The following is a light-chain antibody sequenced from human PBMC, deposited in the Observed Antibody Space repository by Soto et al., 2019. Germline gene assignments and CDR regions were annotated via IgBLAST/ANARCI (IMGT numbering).Light chain of an antibody. V-gene: IGLV2-8*01. Sequence: QSALTQPPSASGSPGQSVTISCTGTSSDVGAYNYVSWYQQLPGKAPKLIIYEVSKRPSGVPDRFSGSKSGNTASLTVSGPQAEDEADYYCTSYAGTYSFFYVFGTGPKVTVL. CDR1: SSDVGAYNY. CDR3: TSYAGTYSFFYV. CDR2: EVS. J-gene: IGLJ1*01.